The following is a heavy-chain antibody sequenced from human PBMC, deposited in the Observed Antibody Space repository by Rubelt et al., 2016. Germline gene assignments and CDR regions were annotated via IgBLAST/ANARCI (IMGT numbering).Heavy chain of an antibody. J-gene: IGHJ3*02. V-gene: IGHV1-18*01. CDR2: ISAYNGNT. D-gene: IGHD1-26*01. Sequence: APGQGLEWMGWISAYNGNTNYAQKLQGRVTMTTDTSTSTAYMELRSLRSDDTAVYYCASGSSEWLMDAFDIWGQGTMVTVSS. CDR3: ASGSSEWLMDAFDI.